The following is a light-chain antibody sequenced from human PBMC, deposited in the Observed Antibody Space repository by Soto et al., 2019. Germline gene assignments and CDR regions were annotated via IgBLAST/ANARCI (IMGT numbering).Light chain of an antibody. CDR1: SNDVGFYNY. J-gene: IGLJ1*01. CDR3: SSYSTSNPLPYV. Sequence: QSALTQPASVSGSPGQSITISCAGTSNDVGFYNYVSWYQQHPAKAPKLIIFEVSDRPSGVSNRFSGSKSGNTASLTISGLHPADEADNYCSSYSTSNPLPYVFGTGTKVTAL. V-gene: IGLV2-14*01. CDR2: EVS.